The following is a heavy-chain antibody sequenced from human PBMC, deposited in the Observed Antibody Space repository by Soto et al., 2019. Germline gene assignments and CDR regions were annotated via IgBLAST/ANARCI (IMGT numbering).Heavy chain of an antibody. CDR1: GGPSSNFV. V-gene: IGHV1-69*06. J-gene: IGHJ6*02. D-gene: IGHD3-3*01. Sequence: QMRLVQSGAEVKNSGSSVKVSCKAAGGPSSNFVITWVRQVHGQGLEWLGGILPMFGAVKYAQKFQDRLTITADRSTNTASMELGSLRSEETAVYYCARPKRSGYDRVDSYYHTMDVWGHGTTVTVSS. CDR3: ARPKRSGYDRVDSYYHTMDV. CDR2: ILPMFGAV.